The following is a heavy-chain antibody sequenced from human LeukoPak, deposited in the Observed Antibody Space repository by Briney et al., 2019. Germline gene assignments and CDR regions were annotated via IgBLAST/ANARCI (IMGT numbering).Heavy chain of an antibody. CDR1: GFTFSSYW. CDR2: IKQDESEK. V-gene: IGHV3-7*01. Sequence: GGSLRLSCAASGFTFSSYWMSWVRQAPGKGLEWVANIKQDESEKYYVDSVRGRFTISRDNAKNSLYLQMNSLRAEDTAVYYCARDKIEGPTKLDYWGQGIMVTVSS. J-gene: IGHJ4*02. D-gene: IGHD1-1*01. CDR3: ARDKIEGPTKLDY.